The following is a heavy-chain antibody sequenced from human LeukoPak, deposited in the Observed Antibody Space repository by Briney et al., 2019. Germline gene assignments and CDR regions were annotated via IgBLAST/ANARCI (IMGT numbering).Heavy chain of an antibody. J-gene: IGHJ4*02. V-gene: IGHV3-21*01. CDR1: GFTFSTYS. CDR2: ITSPVGRI. D-gene: IGHD6-19*01. CDR3: ATDGRSSGWYGFDY. Sequence: GGSLRLSCAASGFTFSTYSMNGVRQAPGKGLEWVSSITSPVGRIYYADSLKGRITISRDNARSTLYLQMNSLRAEDTAVYYCATDGRSSGWYGFDYWGQGILVSASS.